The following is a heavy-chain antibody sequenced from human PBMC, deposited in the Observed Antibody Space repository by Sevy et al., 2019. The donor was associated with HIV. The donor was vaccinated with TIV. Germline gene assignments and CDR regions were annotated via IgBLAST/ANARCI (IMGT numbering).Heavy chain of an antibody. CDR2: INWNGVGT. Sequence: GGFLRLSCAASGLNFDDYGMSWVRQAPGKGLEWVSAINWNGVGTSYADSVKGRFTISRDNAKNSLYVHMNSLRAEDPAFDYCARERSCGGDCYYFDYWGQGTLVTVSS. J-gene: IGHJ4*02. CDR3: ARERSCGGDCYYFDY. V-gene: IGHV3-20*04. CDR1: GLNFDDYG. D-gene: IGHD2-21*02.